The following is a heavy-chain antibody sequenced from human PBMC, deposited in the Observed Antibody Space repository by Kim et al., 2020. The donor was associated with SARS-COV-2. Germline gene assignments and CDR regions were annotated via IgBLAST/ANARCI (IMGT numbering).Heavy chain of an antibody. CDR3: ARRGLGGPFYYIDV. CDR1: GFTFSTSS. Sequence: GGSLRLSCAASGFTFSTSSMSWVRQAPGKGLEWVSNIHPSGANSYEDSVKGRFTVSRDNSKDTLFLQLNSVRAEDTAVYYCARRGLGGPFYYIDVWGKGTTVTVSS. V-gene: IGHV3-23*01. D-gene: IGHD3-16*01. CDR2: IHPSGANS. J-gene: IGHJ6*03.